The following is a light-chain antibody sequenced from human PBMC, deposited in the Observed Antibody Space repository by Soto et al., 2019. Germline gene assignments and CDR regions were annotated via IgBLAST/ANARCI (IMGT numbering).Light chain of an antibody. CDR1: QSVSNNY. Sequence: EIVLTPSTGTLSLSPGERATLSCRASQSVSNNYLAWYQQKPGQAPRLLIYGACNRATGIPDRFSGSGSGTDFTLTIGRLEPEDFAVYYCQQYGSSGTFGQGTKVDI. V-gene: IGKV3-20*01. CDR2: GAC. J-gene: IGKJ1*01. CDR3: QQYGSSGT.